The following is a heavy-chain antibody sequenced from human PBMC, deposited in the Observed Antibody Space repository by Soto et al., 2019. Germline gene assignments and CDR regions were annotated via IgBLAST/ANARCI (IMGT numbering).Heavy chain of an antibody. Sequence: ASVKPSCEASGYTFTSYAMHWVRQAPGQRLEWMGWINAGNGNTKYSQKFQGRVTITRDTSASTAYMELSSLRSEDTAVYYCARAGGSGRYNWFDPWGQGTLVTVSS. CDR2: INAGNGNT. V-gene: IGHV1-3*01. CDR3: ARAGGSGRYNWFDP. D-gene: IGHD3-10*01. J-gene: IGHJ5*02. CDR1: GYTFTSYA.